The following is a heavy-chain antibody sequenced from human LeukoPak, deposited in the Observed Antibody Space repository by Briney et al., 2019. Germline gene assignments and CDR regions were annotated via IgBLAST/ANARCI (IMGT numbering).Heavy chain of an antibody. Sequence: GGSLRLSCAASGFTFSDYYVSWIRQAPGKGREWVSYISSSSSYTNYADSVKGRFTISRDNAKNSLHLQMNRMSAEDTAVYCCARSSGQWLVQEFEYWGEGTLVTVSS. V-gene: IGHV3-11*06. J-gene: IGHJ4*02. CDR1: GFTFSDYY. D-gene: IGHD6-19*01. CDR3: ARSSGQWLVQEFEY. CDR2: ISSSSSYT.